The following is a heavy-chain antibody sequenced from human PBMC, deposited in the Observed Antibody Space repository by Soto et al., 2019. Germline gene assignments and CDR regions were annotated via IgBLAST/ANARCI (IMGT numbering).Heavy chain of an antibody. V-gene: IGHV4-34*01. CDR1: GGSFSGYY. Sequence: PSETLSLTCAVYGGSFSGYYWSWIRQPPGKGLEWIGEINHSGSTNYNPSLKSRVTISVDTSKNQFSLKLSSVTAADTAVFYCARDQRQYSGFDYPAYWGQGTLVTVSS. J-gene: IGHJ4*02. CDR3: ARDQRQYSGFDYPAY. D-gene: IGHD5-12*01. CDR2: INHSGST.